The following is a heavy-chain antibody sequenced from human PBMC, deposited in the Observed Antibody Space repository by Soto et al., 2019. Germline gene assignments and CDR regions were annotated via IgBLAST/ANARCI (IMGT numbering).Heavy chain of an antibody. CDR3: ARDDVPGIAAAFGY. CDR1: GFTFTSYS. V-gene: IGHV3-48*02. CDR2: ISGNARTI. J-gene: IGHJ4*02. Sequence: PGGSLRLSCAASGFTFTSYSINWVRQAPGKGLEWLSFISGNARTIYYADSVKGRFTVSRDNAKNSIYLQMNSLRDEDTAVYYCARDDVPGIAAAFGYWAQGTLVTVSS. D-gene: IGHD6-13*01.